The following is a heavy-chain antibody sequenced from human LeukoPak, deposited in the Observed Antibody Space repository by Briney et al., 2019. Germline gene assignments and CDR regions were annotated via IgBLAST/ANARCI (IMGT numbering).Heavy chain of an antibody. J-gene: IGHJ4*02. D-gene: IGHD5-18*01. CDR3: ARVSGYSYGSKGPLDY. CDR2: ISSSSSYT. CDR1: GFTFSDYY. Sequence: GGSLRLSCAASGFTFSDYYMSWIRQAPGKGLEWVSYISSSSSYTNYADSVKGRFTISRDNAKNSLYLQMNSLRAEDTAVYYCARVSGYSYGSKGPLDYWGQGTLVTVSS. V-gene: IGHV3-11*06.